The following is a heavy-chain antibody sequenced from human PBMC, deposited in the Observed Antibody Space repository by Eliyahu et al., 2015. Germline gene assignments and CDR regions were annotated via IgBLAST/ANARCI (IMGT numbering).Heavy chain of an antibody. Sequence: QVRLQESGPGLVKPSETLSLTCSVSVYYISSGYYXGWIRXAPGKGLEWIGNIYHRGDTYYNPSXRSRVTISLDTSENQFSLNLKSVSAADTAVYYCARRWSGSPFDTWGQGTMVTVSS. V-gene: IGHV4-38-2*01. J-gene: IGHJ3*02. D-gene: IGHD1-26*01. CDR2: IYHRGDT. CDR3: ARRWSGSPFDT. CDR1: VYYISSGYY.